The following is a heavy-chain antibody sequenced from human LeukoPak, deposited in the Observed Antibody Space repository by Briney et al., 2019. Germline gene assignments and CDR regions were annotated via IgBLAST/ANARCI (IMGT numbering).Heavy chain of an antibody. CDR3: ARGATMVRGVILTLGY. J-gene: IGHJ4*02. CDR2: INPNSGGT. D-gene: IGHD3-10*01. CDR1: GYTFTGYY. Sequence: GASVKVSCKASGYTFTGYYIHWVRQAPGQGLEWMGWINPNSGGTNYAQKFQGRVTMARDTSISTAYMELSRLRSDDTAVYYCARGATMVRGVILTLGYWGQGTLVTVSS. V-gene: IGHV1-2*02.